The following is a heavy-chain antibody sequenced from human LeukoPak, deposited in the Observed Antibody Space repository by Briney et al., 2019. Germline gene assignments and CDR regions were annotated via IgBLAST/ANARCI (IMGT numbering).Heavy chain of an antibody. V-gene: IGHV1-46*01. CDR1: GGTFSNSA. D-gene: IGHD5-24*01. CDR2: ISPSGGST. CDR3: ARDNSVRDEAWWFNP. J-gene: IGHJ5*02. Sequence: GASVKVPCKASGGTFSNSAISWVRQAPGQGLEWMGVISPSGGSTTYAQKFQGRVTLTRDMSTSTDYLELSSLRSEDTAVYYCARDNSVRDEAWWFNPWGQGTLVTVSS.